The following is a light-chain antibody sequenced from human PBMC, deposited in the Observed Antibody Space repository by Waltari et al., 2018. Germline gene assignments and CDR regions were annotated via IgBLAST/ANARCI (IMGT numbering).Light chain of an antibody. CDR1: SSDVGFYDF. CDR3: SSYTRRSYWV. CDR2: KVN. J-gene: IGLJ3*02. V-gene: IGLV2-14*01. Sequence: QSALTQPASVSGSPGQSITISCTGTSSDVGFYDFVSWFQQHPGKAPKVLIYKVNNRPAGVSNRFSGSKSANTASLTISGLQAADEADYYCSSYTRRSYWVFGGGTQLTVL.